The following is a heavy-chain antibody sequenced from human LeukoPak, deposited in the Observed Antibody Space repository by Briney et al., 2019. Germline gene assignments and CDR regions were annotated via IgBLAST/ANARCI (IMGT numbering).Heavy chain of an antibody. CDR1: GFTFSDSS. V-gene: IGHV3-73*01. CDR3: TRDSGTYNWLDP. J-gene: IGHJ5*02. CDR2: MEKELNGYAT. Sequence: GGSLRLSCAASGFTFSDSSIHWVRQASGKGLEWIGLMEKELNGYATAYAASVRGRFTISRDDSQNTAYLQTDSLKTEDTALYYCTRDSGTYNWLDPWGQGTLVTVSS. D-gene: IGHD1-26*01.